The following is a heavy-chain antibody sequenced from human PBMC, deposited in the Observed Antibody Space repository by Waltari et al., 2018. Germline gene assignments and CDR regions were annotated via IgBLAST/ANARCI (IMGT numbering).Heavy chain of an antibody. D-gene: IGHD6-19*01. CDR2: SIPVLGTV. J-gene: IGHJ5*02. V-gene: IGHV1-69*01. CDR3: AREGSGWYWFDP. Sequence: QVQLLQSGAEVKKPGSSVKVSCKASAGTFASYGLSLVRQAPGQGLEWMGDSIPVLGTVNYAQKLQGRVTMSADESMTIVYMELNSLRSEDTAVYYCAREGSGWYWFDPWGQGTLVTVSS. CDR1: AGTFASYG.